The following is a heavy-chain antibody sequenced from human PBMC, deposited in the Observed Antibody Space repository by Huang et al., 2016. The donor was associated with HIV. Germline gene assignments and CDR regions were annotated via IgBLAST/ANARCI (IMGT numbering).Heavy chain of an antibody. CDR2: ISQSGSS. J-gene: IGHJ6*02. V-gene: IGHV4-34*01. CDR3: ARAPAGNDYSLYNYYGLDI. D-gene: IGHD2-15*01. CDR1: DRSFSRYY. Sequence: QGRLQQWGAGLLKPSETLSLTCAVYDRSFSRYYWTGVRQPPGKGLEWIGEISQSGSSNYNASLESRVTISGDTSKNQFSLRLTSVTAADTATYFCARAPAGNDYSLYNYYGLDIWGQGTTVTVSS.